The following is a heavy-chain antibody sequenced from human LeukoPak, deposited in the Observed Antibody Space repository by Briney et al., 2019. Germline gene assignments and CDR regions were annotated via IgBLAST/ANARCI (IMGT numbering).Heavy chain of an antibody. V-gene: IGHV5-51*01. CDR2: IYPGDSDT. CDR3: ATGYYDILTGYLATGIDY. J-gene: IGHJ4*02. CDR1: GYSFTSYW. D-gene: IGHD3-9*01. Sequence: GESLKISCKGSGYSFTSYWIGWVRQMPGKGLEWMGIIYPGDSDTRYSPSFQGQVTISADKSISTAYLRWSSLKASDTAMYYCATGYYDILTGYLATGIDYWGQGTLVTVSS.